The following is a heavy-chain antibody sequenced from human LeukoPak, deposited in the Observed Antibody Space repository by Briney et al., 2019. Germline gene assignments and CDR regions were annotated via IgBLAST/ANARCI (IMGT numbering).Heavy chain of an antibody. CDR1: GGSISSYY. D-gene: IGHD1-1*01. V-gene: IGHV4-59*12. J-gene: IGHJ3*01. CDR3: ARPRLARRRDAFNL. Sequence: PSETLSLTCIVSGGSISSYYWSWIRQSPGKGLEWIGYMYYSGSTNYNPSLKTRVTISLDKSKNQVSLKLTSVTAADTALYFCARPRLARRRDAFNLWGPGTMVTVSS. CDR2: MYYSGST.